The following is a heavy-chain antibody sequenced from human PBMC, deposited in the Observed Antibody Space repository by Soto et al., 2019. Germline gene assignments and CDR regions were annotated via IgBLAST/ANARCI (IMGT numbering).Heavy chain of an antibody. J-gene: IGHJ4*02. V-gene: IGHV3-23*01. Sequence: EVQLLESGGGVVQPGGSLRLSCAASGFTFSNYGMSWVRLAPGKGLEWVAGTSGSGSNRYYADSVKGRFTIPRDNSKEAVSLQMNSLRAEDTAIYYCAKDMDLFIEVVPAATGSFDLWGQGTLVTVSS. D-gene: IGHD2-2*01. CDR3: AKDMDLFIEVVPAATGSFDL. CDR2: TSGSGSNR. CDR1: GFTFSNYG.